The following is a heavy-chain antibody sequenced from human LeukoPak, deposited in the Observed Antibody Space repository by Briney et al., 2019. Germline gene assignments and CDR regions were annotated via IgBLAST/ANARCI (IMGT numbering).Heavy chain of an antibody. Sequence: ASVKVSCKASGYTFTSYGIVWVRQAPGQGLEWMGWISPKNGDTNYAPKLQGRVTMTIDTSTSTACMELRSLRSDDTAVYYCARDPPPIAATDGWFDPWGQGTLVTVSS. CDR3: ARDPPPIAATDGWFDP. D-gene: IGHD6-13*01. V-gene: IGHV1-18*01. CDR1: GYTFTSYG. CDR2: ISPKNGDT. J-gene: IGHJ5*02.